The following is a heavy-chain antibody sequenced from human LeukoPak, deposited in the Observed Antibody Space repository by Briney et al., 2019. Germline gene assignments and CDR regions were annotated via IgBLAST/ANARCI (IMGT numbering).Heavy chain of an antibody. CDR3: XXXGDY. Sequence: GRSLRLACAASGFTFSSYAMHWVRQAPGKGLEWVAVISYDGSNKYYADSVKGRFTISRDNSKNTLYLQMNSLRAEDTAVYYCXXXGDYWGQGTLVTVSS. CDR1: GFTFSSYA. J-gene: IGHJ4*02. V-gene: IGHV3-30-3*01. CDR2: ISYDGSNK.